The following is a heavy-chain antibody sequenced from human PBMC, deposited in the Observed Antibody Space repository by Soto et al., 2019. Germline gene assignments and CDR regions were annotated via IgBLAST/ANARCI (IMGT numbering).Heavy chain of an antibody. CDR2: IYLTGST. CDR3: ASRDPGTSVDY. J-gene: IGHJ4*02. CDR1: GFSVSYNS. Sequence: GSLRISCEVTGFSVSYNSMTWVRQAPGEGQGLRSGEIYLTGSTNYNPSLKSRVTISLDKSENQFSLKVTSLTAADTAVYYCASRDPGTSVDYWGQGTLVTV. D-gene: IGHD1-7*01. V-gene: IGHV4-4*02.